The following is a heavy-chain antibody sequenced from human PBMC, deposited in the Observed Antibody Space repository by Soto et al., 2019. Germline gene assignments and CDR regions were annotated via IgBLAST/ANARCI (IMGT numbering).Heavy chain of an antibody. CDR3: ARGSSSSRSFYYYGLDV. V-gene: IGHV3-72*01. CDR2: IRDKANSYTT. Sequence: EVQLVESGGGLVQPGGSLRLSCAASGFTFSDHYMDWVRQAPGKGLEWIGRIRDKANSYTTEYAASVKGRFSVSRDDSERSLYPQMNSLKTDDTATYYCARGSSSSRSFYYYGLDVWGQGTTVTVSS. CDR1: GFTFSDHY. J-gene: IGHJ6*02. D-gene: IGHD6-6*01.